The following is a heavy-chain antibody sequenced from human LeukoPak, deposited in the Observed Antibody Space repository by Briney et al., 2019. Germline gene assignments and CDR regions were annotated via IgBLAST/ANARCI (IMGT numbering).Heavy chain of an antibody. V-gene: IGHV3-30*18. Sequence: GGALRLSCAASGFTFSSYGMHWVRHAPGKGLEWVAVISYDGSNKYYADSVKGRFTISRDNSKNTLYLQMNSLRAEDTAVYYCAKDSDILTGYQRGLDYGGQGTLVTVSS. CDR2: ISYDGSNK. D-gene: IGHD3-9*01. CDR3: AKDSDILTGYQRGLDY. CDR1: GFTFSSYG. J-gene: IGHJ4*02.